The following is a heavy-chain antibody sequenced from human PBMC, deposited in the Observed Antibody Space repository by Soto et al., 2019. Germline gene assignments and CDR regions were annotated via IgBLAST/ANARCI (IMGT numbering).Heavy chain of an antibody. CDR2: IKQDGSEK. Sequence: PGGSLRLSCAASGFTFSSYWMSWVRQAPGKGLEWVANIKQDGSEKYYVDSVEGRFTISRDNAKNSLYLQMNSLRAEDTAVYYCARERSGSYLGPPTFDYWGQGTLVTVSS. J-gene: IGHJ4*02. CDR1: GFTFSSYW. CDR3: ARERSGSYLGPPTFDY. V-gene: IGHV3-7*05. D-gene: IGHD1-26*01.